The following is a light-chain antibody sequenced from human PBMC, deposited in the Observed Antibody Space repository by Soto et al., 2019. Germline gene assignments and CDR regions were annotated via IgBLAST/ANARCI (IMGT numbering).Light chain of an antibody. CDR1: QGISSY. CDR2: AAS. Sequence: DIQLTQSPSFLSASVGDRVTITCRASQGISSYLAWSQQKPGKAPKLLIYAASTLQSGVPLRFSGSGSGTEFTLTISSLQPEDFATYYCQQLNSYPYTFGQGTKLEIK. J-gene: IGKJ2*01. CDR3: QQLNSYPYT. V-gene: IGKV1-9*01.